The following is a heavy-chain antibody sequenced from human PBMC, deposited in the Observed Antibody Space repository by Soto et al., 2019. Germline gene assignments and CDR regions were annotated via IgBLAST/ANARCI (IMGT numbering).Heavy chain of an antibody. V-gene: IGHV3-66*01. Sequence: EVQLVESGGGLVQPGGSLRLSCAASGFTVSSNYMSWVRQAPGKGLEWVSVIYSGGSTYYADSVKGRFTISRDNSKNTLYLQMNSLRAEDTAVYYCARDQDYYYGMDVWGQGTTVTVSS. CDR2: IYSGGST. CDR1: GFTVSSNY. J-gene: IGHJ6*02. CDR3: ARDQDYYYGMDV.